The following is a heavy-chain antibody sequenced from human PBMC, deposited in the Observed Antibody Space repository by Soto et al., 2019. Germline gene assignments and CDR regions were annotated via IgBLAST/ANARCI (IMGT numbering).Heavy chain of an antibody. J-gene: IGHJ6*03. Sequence: GGSLRLSCAASGFTFSSYWMSWVRQAPGKGLEWVANIKQDGSEKYYVDSVKGRFTISRDNAKNSLYLQMNSLRAEDTAVYYCARAPNLEYQLLRPEGFYYYYMDVWGKGTTVTVSS. D-gene: IGHD2-2*01. CDR1: GFTFSSYW. CDR2: IKQDGSEK. V-gene: IGHV3-7*01. CDR3: ARAPNLEYQLLRPEGFYYYYMDV.